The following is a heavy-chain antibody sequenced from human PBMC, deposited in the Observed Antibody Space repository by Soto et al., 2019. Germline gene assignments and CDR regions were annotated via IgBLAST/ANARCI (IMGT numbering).Heavy chain of an antibody. CDR2: VYYTGTT. V-gene: IGHV4-59*01. CDR3: ARDLAAVPRAFDY. J-gene: IGHJ4*02. CDR1: GGSISSYF. D-gene: IGHD6-13*01. Sequence: SETLSLTCTVSGGSISSYFYIWVRQPPGKGLEWIGSVYYTGTTDYNPSLKSRVTISVDTSRTQFSLNLRSVTAADTAVYYCARDLAAVPRAFDYWGRGTLVTVS.